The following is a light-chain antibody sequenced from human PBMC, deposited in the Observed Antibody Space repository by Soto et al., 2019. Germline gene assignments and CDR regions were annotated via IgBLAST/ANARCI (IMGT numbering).Light chain of an antibody. CDR3: CSYAGTYTWI. J-gene: IGLJ2*01. CDR2: EVS. Sequence: QSALTQPASVSGSPGQSITISCTGTGSDVGYYNYVSWYQQHPGKAPKLMIYEVSNRPSGVSNRFSGSKSGNTASLTISGLQVEDEADYYCCSYAGTYTWIFGGGTKLTVL. V-gene: IGLV2-14*01. CDR1: GSDVGYYNY.